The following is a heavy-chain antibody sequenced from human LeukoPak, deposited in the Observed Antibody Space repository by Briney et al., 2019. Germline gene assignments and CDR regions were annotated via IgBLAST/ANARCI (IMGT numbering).Heavy chain of an antibody. Sequence: SETLSLTCTVSGGSISSYYWSWIRQPPGKGLEWIGYIYYSGSTNYNPSLKSRVTISVDTSMNQFSLKLSSVTAADTAVYYCARGDSSGRNWFDPWGQGTLVTVSS. D-gene: IGHD6-19*01. CDR2: IYYSGST. V-gene: IGHV4-59*01. J-gene: IGHJ5*02. CDR3: ARGDSSGRNWFDP. CDR1: GGSISSYY.